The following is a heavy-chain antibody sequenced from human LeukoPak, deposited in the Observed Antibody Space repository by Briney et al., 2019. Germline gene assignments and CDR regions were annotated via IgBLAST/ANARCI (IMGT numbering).Heavy chain of an antibody. D-gene: IGHD6-19*01. Sequence: GGSLRLSCAVSGFTFTYYSMNWVRHAPGRGLEWVAHISSASNNIYYADSVKGRFTISRDNAKNSLYLQMNSLRAEDTAVYYCARDPGGWPSDYYYYYGMDVWGQGTTVTVSS. J-gene: IGHJ6*02. CDR2: ISSASNNI. CDR3: ARDPGGWPSDYYYYYGMDV. CDR1: GFTFTYYS. V-gene: IGHV3-48*04.